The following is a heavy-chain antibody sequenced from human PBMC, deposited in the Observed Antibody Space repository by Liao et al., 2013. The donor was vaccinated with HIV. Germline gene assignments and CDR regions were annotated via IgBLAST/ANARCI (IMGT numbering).Heavy chain of an antibody. CDR1: GGSISSYY. D-gene: IGHD5-18*01. CDR3: ARGRGYTYGRRFDV. V-gene: IGHV4-4*07. CDR2: IYYTGST. J-gene: IGHJ3*01. Sequence: QVQLQESGPGLVKPSETLSLTCTVSGGSISSYYWSWIRQPAGKGLEWIGRIYYTGSTYYNPSLQSRVTMSVDTSKNQFSLRLTSVTAADTAMYYCARGRGYTYGRRFDVWGQGTMVIVSS.